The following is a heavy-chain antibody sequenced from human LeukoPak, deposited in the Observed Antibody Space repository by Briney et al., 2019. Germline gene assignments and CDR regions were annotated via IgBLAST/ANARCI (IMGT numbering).Heavy chain of an antibody. CDR3: ARDYGDYAGYGAVSYYYYYMDV. Sequence: PSETLSLTCNVSGGSINSGSYYWSWIRQPAGQGLEWIGRIYTSGSTNYNPSLKSRVTISVDTSKNQFSLKLSSVTAADTAVYYCARDYGDYAGYGAVSYYYYYMDVWGKGTTVTVSS. CDR2: IYTSGST. D-gene: IGHD4-17*01. J-gene: IGHJ6*03. CDR1: GGSINSGSYY. V-gene: IGHV4-61*02.